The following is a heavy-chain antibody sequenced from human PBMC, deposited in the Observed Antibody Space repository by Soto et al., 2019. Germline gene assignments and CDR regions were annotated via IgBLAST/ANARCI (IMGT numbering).Heavy chain of an antibody. CDR3: ARDSSGYDSYAFDI. D-gene: IGHD5-12*01. CDR2: IIPILGIA. CDR1: GGTFSSYT. J-gene: IGHJ3*02. Sequence: QVPLVQSGAEVKKPGSSVKVSCKASGGTFSSYTISWVRQAPGQGLEWMGRIIPILGIANYAQKFQGRVTITADKSTSTAYMELISLRSEDTAVYYCARDSSGYDSYAFDIWGQGTMVTVSS. V-gene: IGHV1-69*08.